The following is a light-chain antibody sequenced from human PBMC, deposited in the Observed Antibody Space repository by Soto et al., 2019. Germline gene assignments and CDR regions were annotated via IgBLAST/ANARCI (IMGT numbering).Light chain of an antibody. CDR1: QSVSSY. CDR2: DAS. CDR3: QQRSNCLT. J-gene: IGKJ4*01. Sequence: EIVLTQSPATLSLSPGERATLSCRASQSVSSYLSWYQQKPGQAPRLLIYDASNKATGIPARFSGSGSGTVFTLTISSLAPEDFAIYYCQQRSNCLTFGGGTKVDI. V-gene: IGKV3-11*01.